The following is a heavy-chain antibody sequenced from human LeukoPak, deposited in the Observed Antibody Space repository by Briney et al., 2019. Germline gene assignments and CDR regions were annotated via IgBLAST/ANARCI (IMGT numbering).Heavy chain of an antibody. J-gene: IGHJ4*02. CDR1: GYTFTSYD. CDR2: MNPNRGNI. Sequence: ASVKVSCKASGYTFTSYDINWVRQATGQGLEWMGWMNPNRGNIGYAQKFQDRVTMTRSISISTAYMELSSLRSEDTAVYYCARVRDSSGSHYFDYWGQGTLVTVSS. CDR3: ARVRDSSGSHYFDY. V-gene: IGHV1-8*01. D-gene: IGHD6-19*01.